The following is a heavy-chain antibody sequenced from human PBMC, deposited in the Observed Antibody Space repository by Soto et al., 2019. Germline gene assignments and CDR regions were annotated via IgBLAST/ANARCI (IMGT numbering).Heavy chain of an antibody. CDR3: ARGWFGPDV. Sequence: EVQLVESGGGLVQPGGSLRLSCAASGFTLSGRSMHWVRQAPGKGLVWVSGIDNAGTDSTYADSVKGRFTSYRDNAKNMLYLQMNSLTVEDPAVYYCARGWFGPDVWGKGTTVTVSS. D-gene: IGHD3-10*01. CDR1: GFTLSGRS. CDR2: IDNAGTDS. V-gene: IGHV3-74*01. J-gene: IGHJ6*04.